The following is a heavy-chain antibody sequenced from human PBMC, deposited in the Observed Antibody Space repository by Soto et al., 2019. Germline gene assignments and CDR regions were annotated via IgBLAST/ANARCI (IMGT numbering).Heavy chain of an antibody. Sequence: PSETLSLTCAVYGGSFSGYYWSWIRQPPGKGLEWIGEINHSGSTNYNPSLKSRVTISVDTSKNQFSLKLSSVTAADTAVYYCARGLPNKEDRVVTTYMDVWGKGTTVTVSS. V-gene: IGHV4-34*01. CDR2: INHSGST. CDR1: GGSFSGYY. D-gene: IGHD3-3*01. J-gene: IGHJ6*03. CDR3: ARGLPNKEDRVVTTYMDV.